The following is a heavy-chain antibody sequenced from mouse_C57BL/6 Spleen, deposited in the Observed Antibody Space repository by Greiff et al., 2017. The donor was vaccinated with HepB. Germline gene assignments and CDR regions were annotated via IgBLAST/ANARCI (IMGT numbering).Heavy chain of an antibody. Sequence: QVQLKQSGPGLVAPSQCLSITCTVSGFSLTSYAISWVRQPPGKGLEWLGVIWTGGGTNYNSALKSRLSISKDNSKSQVFLKMNSLQTDDTARYYCARTHYGSSYYFDYWGQGTTLTVSS. CDR2: IWTGGGT. V-gene: IGHV2-9-1*01. D-gene: IGHD1-1*01. J-gene: IGHJ2*01. CDR3: ARTHYGSSYYFDY. CDR1: GFSLTSYA.